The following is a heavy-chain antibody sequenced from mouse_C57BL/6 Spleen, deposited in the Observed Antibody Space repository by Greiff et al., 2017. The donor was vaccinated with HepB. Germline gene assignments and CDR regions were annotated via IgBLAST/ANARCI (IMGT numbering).Heavy chain of an antibody. CDR1: GFTFSDYY. D-gene: IGHD1-3*01. CDR2: ISNGGGST. V-gene: IGHV5-12*01. CDR3: ARRPLSYAMDY. J-gene: IGHJ4*01. Sequence: EVKLVESGGGLVQPGGSLKLSCAASGFTFSDYYMYWVRQTPEKRLEWVAYISNGGGSTYYPDTVKGRFTISRDNAKNTLYLQMSRLKSEDSAIYYCARRPLSYAMDYGGQGTSVTVSS.